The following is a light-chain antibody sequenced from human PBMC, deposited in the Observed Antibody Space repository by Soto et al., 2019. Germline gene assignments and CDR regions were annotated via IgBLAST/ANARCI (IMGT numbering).Light chain of an antibody. J-gene: IGKJ5*01. CDR2: DAS. V-gene: IGKV3D-11*01. CDR1: QGISSY. CDR3: QQRSNWSPVT. Sequence: EIVVTQSPSTESVSPGERATLSCRASQGISSYLAWYQQKPGQAPKLLIYDASNRATGVPSRFSGSWSGTDFSPPISSRLHADYAAYYCQQRSNWSPVTFGQGTRLEIK.